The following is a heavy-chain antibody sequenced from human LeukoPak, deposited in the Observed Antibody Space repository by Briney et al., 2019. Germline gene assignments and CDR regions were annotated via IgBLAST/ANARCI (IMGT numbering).Heavy chain of an antibody. J-gene: IGHJ4*02. V-gene: IGHV3-7*01. D-gene: IGHD1-14*01. CDR2: INQNGGET. CDR1: GFTFSNYR. Sequence: GGSLRLSCAASGFTFSNYRMSWVRQAPGKGLEWVANINQNGGETYYVDSVKGRFTISRDNAKNSLYLQMNSLRAEDTAVYYCATPPSDRGTSPGFYFHYWGQGALGTVSS. CDR3: ATPPSDRGTSPGFYFHY.